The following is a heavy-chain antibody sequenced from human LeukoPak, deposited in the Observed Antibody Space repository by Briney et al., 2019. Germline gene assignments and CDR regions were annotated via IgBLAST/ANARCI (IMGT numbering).Heavy chain of an antibody. J-gene: IGHJ3*02. CDR3: ARPTAAGFRGAFDI. CDR1: GGSISSYY. Sequence: SETLSLTCTVSGGSISSYYWSWIRQPAGKGLEWIGRIYTSGSTNYNPSLKSRVTISVDTSKNQFSLKLSSVTAADTAVYYCARPTAAGFRGAFDIWGQGTMVTVSS. D-gene: IGHD6-13*01. CDR2: IYTSGST. V-gene: IGHV4-4*07.